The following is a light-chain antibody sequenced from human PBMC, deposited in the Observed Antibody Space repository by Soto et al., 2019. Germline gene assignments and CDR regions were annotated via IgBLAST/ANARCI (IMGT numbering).Light chain of an antibody. CDR3: QKANSFPFN. CDR1: PSVTNF. CDR2: GAF. V-gene: IGKV3-11*01. Sequence: PGGSSTLSCRASPSVTNFLAWYQQKPGQAPRLLIYGAFNRATGIPARFSGSGSGTDFTLTISSLEPEDFATYYCQKANSFPFNCGQGTQLEIK. J-gene: IGKJ5*01.